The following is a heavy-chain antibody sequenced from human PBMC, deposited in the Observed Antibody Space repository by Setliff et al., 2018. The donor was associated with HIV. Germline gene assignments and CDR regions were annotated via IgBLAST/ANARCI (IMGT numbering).Heavy chain of an antibody. V-gene: IGHV4-34*01. D-gene: IGHD3-22*01. Sequence: SETLSLTCAVYGGSFSGYYWSWIRQPPGKGLEWIGEINHSGSTNYNPSLKSRVTISVDTSKNQFSLKLRSVTAADTAIYYCARSDLDNGSGYFDYYSYYMDVWGRGTTVTVSS. CDR3: ARSDLDNGSGYFDYYSYYMDV. CDR2: INHSGST. J-gene: IGHJ6*03. CDR1: GGSFSGYY.